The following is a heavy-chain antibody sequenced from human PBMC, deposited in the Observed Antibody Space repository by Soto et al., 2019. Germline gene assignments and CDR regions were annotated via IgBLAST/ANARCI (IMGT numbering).Heavy chain of an antibody. CDR2: ISPNIGNA. CDR3: ARDHIAVVTVAAFDI. J-gene: IGHJ3*02. CDR1: GYTFTGYY. D-gene: IGHD3-22*01. Sequence: SVKVSCKASGYTFTGYYMHWVRQAPGQGLEWMGGISPNIGNANYAQKLQGRVTITADESTSTAYMELSSLRSEDTAVYYCARDHIAVVTVAAFDIWGQGTMVTVSS. V-gene: IGHV1-69*13.